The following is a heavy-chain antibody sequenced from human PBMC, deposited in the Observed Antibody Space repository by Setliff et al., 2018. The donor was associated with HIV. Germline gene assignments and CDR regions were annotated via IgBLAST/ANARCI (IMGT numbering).Heavy chain of an antibody. Sequence: LRLSCAASGFTFSSYSMNWVRQAPGKGLEWVSSISSSSSYIYYADSVKGRFTISRDNAKNSLYLQMNSLRAEDTAVYYCAKPAPDIAAAGTYYFDYWGQGTLVTVSS. CDR3: AKPAPDIAAAGTYYFDY. D-gene: IGHD6-13*01. J-gene: IGHJ4*02. CDR2: ISSSSSYI. V-gene: IGHV3-21*01. CDR1: GFTFSSYS.